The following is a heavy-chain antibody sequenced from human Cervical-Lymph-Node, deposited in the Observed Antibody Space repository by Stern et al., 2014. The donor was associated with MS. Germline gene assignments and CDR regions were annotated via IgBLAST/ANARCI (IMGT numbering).Heavy chain of an antibody. V-gene: IGHV1-69-2*01. CDR1: GYTFTAYY. Sequence: EVPLVQSGAEMRTPGATVKISCKAYGYTFTAYYVHWVRQAPGQGLEWVGLVDHEDGQTRYADLLQARVTITADLSTDTAYLEMTSLKPDDTAVYFCTRGADGHKSGAFDIWVQGTMVTVSA. CDR2: VDHEDGQT. D-gene: IGHD3-10*01. J-gene: IGHJ3*02. CDR3: TRGADGHKSGAFDI.